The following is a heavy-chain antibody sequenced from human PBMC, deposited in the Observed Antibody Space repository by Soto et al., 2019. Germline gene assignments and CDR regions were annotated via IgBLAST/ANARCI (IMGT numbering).Heavy chain of an antibody. J-gene: IGHJ6*02. CDR2: IYYSGST. V-gene: IGHV4-30-4*01. CDR1: GGSISSGDYY. D-gene: IGHD6-13*01. CDR3: TSRIVSSSWRLDGMDV. Sequence: QVQLQESGPGLVKPSQTLSLTCTVSGGSISSGDYYWIWIRQPPGKGLEWIGYIYYSGSTYYNPSLKCRVTISVDTSMIQFYLELSSVTAADTAVYYCTSRIVSSSWRLDGMDVWGQGTTVTVSS.